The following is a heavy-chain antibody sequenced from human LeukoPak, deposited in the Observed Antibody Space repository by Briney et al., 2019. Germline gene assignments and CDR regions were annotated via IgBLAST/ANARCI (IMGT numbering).Heavy chain of an antibody. CDR2: INPSGGST. J-gene: IGHJ4*02. Sequence: VASVKVSCKASGGTFSSYAISWVRQAPGQGLEWMGIINPSGGSTSYAQKFQGRVTMTRDTSTSTVYMELSSLRSEDTAVYYCARLPEDSSGYDYWGQGTLVTVSS. D-gene: IGHD3-22*01. CDR1: GGTFSSYA. V-gene: IGHV1-46*01. CDR3: ARLPEDSSGYDY.